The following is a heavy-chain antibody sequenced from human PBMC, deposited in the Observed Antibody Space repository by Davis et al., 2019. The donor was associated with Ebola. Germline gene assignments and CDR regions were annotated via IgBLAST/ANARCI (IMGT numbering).Heavy chain of an antibody. CDR1: GGSISSSSSY. CDR2: IYYSGST. CDR3: ARRQYGSSPFDP. D-gene: IGHD6-6*01. V-gene: IGHV4-39*01. Sequence: MPSETLSLTCTVSGGSISSSSSYWGWIRQPPGKGLEWIGSIYYSGSTYYSPSLKSRVTISVDTSKNQFSLKLSSVTAADTAVYYCARRQYGSSPFDPWGQGVLVTVSS. J-gene: IGHJ5*02.